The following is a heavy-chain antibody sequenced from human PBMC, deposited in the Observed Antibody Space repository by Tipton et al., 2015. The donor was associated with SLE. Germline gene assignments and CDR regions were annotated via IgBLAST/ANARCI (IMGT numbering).Heavy chain of an antibody. Sequence: SLRLSCAASGFTFSSYAMSWVRQAPGKGLEWVSAISGSGGSTYYADSVKGRFTISRDNSKNTLYLQMNSLRAEDTAVYYCAKDAPGDFPPVYGSGAFEIWGQGTMVTVSS. CDR2: ISGSGGST. CDR1: GFTFSSYA. CDR3: AKDAPGDFPPVYGSGAFEI. V-gene: IGHV3-23*01. D-gene: IGHD3-10*01. J-gene: IGHJ3*02.